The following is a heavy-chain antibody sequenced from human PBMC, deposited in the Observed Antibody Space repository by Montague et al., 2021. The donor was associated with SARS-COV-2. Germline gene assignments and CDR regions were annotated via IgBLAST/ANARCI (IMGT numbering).Heavy chain of an antibody. CDR2: VNHNGHT. D-gene: IGHD6-6*01. Sequence: SETLSLTCAVYGGSLSGDHWSWLRQPPGKGLEWIGEVNHNGHTNSNVALKSRVTMSVDTSQSQFSLKVRSVTAADTAVYYCARGPVGVTARLRYYFDQWGQGTLVTVSS. CDR1: GGSLSGDH. CDR3: ARGPVGVTARLRYYFDQ. V-gene: IGHV4-34*01. J-gene: IGHJ4*02.